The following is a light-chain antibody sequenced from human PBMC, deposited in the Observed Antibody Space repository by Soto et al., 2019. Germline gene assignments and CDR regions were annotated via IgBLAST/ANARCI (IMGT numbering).Light chain of an antibody. Sequence: IQMTQSPSSLSASVGDRVTITCQASQDISNYLNWYQQKPGKAPKLLIYDASNLETGVPSRFSGSGSGTDFTFTISSLQPEDIATYYCQQYDNLPFGFGPGTKVDIK. CDR3: QQYDNLPFG. CDR1: QDISNY. CDR2: DAS. V-gene: IGKV1-33*01. J-gene: IGKJ3*01.